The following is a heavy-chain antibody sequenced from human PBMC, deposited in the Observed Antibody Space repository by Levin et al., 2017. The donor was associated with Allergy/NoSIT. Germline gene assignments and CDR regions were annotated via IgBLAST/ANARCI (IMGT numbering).Heavy chain of an antibody. CDR2: ISYDETNI. Sequence: GGSLRLSCAASGFTFSSYAMHWVRQAPGKGLEWVAVISYDETNIFYADSVKGRFTVSRDNSKNTLFLQMSSLRAEDTAVYYCVRAPGYDFWSGFAPFDNWSQGTRVTVSS. D-gene: IGHD3-3*01. CDR3: VRAPGYDFWSGFAPFDN. J-gene: IGHJ4*02. CDR1: GFTFSSYA. V-gene: IGHV3-30*04.